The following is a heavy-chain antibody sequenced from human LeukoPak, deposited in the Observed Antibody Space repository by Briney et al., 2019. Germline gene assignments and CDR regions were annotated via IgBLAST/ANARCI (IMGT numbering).Heavy chain of an antibody. CDR3: ARLLKRGHNWFDP. CDR1: GGSISSSSYY. CDR2: IYYSGST. J-gene: IGHJ5*02. Sequence: SETLSLTCTVSGGSISSSSYYWGWIRQPPGKGLEWIGSIYYSGSTYYNPSLKSRVTISVDTSKNQFSLKLSSVTAADTAVYYCARLLKRGHNWFDPWGQGTLVTVSS. V-gene: IGHV4-39*01. D-gene: IGHD3-16*01.